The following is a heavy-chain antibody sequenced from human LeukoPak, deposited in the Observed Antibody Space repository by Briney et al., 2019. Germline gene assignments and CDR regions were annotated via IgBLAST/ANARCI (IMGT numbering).Heavy chain of an antibody. CDR1: GGTFSSYA. CDR2: IIPIFGTA. D-gene: IGHD3-10*01. Sequence: ASVKVSCKASGGTFSSYAISWVRQAPGQGLEWMGGIIPIFGTANYAQKSQGRVTITADESTSTAYMELSSLRSEDTAVYYCARDLRNYGSGSYYLPFDYWGQGTLVTVSS. J-gene: IGHJ4*02. V-gene: IGHV1-69*13. CDR3: ARDLRNYGSGSYYLPFDY.